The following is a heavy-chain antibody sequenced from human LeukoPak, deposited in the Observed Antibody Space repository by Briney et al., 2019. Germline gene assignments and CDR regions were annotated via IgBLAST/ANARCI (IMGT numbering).Heavy chain of an antibody. Sequence: SETLSLTCAVSGGSISSGHWWSWVRQPPGRGLQWIGEIFHSGSTNYNPSLKSRVTISVDNSKNQFSLTLSSVTAADTAVYYCARGGPVGYCSGGSCYSYKSFVVWLDYWGQGTLVTVSS. CDR2: IFHSGST. D-gene: IGHD2-15*01. CDR1: GGSISSGHW. CDR3: ARGGPVGYCSGGSCYSYKSFVVWLDY. J-gene: IGHJ4*02. V-gene: IGHV4-4*02.